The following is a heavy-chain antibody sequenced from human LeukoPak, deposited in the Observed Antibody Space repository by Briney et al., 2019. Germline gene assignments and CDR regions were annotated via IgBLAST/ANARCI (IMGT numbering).Heavy chain of an antibody. V-gene: IGHV4-59*01. J-gene: IGHJ4*02. CDR2: DYSTGST. CDR3: AKVGAVADTQGMGYFDY. D-gene: IGHD6-19*01. Sequence: LETLSLTRTLSGGCIYRDIWRCIWPTPGEGLWWICDDYSTGSTNYTPSISRRVSISIDTSKNQFSLKLTSVTAADTAVYYCAKVGAVADTQGMGYFDYWGQGTLVTVSS. CDR1: GGCIYRDI.